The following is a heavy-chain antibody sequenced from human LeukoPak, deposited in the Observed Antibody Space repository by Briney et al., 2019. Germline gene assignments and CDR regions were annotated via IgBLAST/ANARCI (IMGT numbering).Heavy chain of an antibody. CDR2: ISSRSSTI. Sequence: GGSLRLSCTASGFTFSSYSMNWVRQAPGKGLEWVSYISSRSSTIYSADSVKGRFTISRDNAENSLYLQMNSLRAEDTAVYYCAREIVGNWFDPWGQGTLVTVSS. CDR1: GFTFSSYS. D-gene: IGHD1-26*01. CDR3: AREIVGNWFDP. J-gene: IGHJ5*02. V-gene: IGHV3-48*04.